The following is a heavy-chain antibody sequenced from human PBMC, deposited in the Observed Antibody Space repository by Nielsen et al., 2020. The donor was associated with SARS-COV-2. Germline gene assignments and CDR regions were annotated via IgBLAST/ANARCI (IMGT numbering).Heavy chain of an antibody. CDR1: GYTFTGYY. CDR2: INPNSDGT. J-gene: IGHJ3*02. V-gene: IGHV1-2*02. CDR3: AREMRVGMAINGGFDI. D-gene: IGHD5-24*01. Sequence: ASVKVSCKASGYTFTGYYIHWVRQAPGQGLEWMGWINPNSDGTDYAEKFQGRVSMTRDTSINTAYMELTRVKSDDTAAYYCAREMRVGMAINGGFDIWGQGTMVTVSS.